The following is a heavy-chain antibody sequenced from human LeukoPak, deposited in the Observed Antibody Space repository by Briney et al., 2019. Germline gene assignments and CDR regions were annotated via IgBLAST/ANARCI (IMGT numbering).Heavy chain of an antibody. CDR2: IYYSGST. J-gene: IGHJ5*02. D-gene: IGHD2-15*01. Sequence: PSETLSLTCTVSGGSISSHYWSWIRQPPGKGLEWIGYIYYSGSTNYNPSLKSRVTISVDTSKNQFSLKLSSVTAADTAVYYCARGGVVVAATRSGNWFDPWGQGTLVTVSS. V-gene: IGHV4-59*11. CDR3: ARGGVVVAATRSGNWFDP. CDR1: GGSISSHY.